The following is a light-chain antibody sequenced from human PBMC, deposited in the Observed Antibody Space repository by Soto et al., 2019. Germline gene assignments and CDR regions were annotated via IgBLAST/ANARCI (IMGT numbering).Light chain of an antibody. CDR3: NSYTDTSTV. V-gene: IGLV2-14*01. CDR2: EVS. Sequence: QSVLTQPASVSGSPGQSITISCTGTSSDIGAYKYVSWYRQYPGKAPHLMLYEVSKRPSDVSVRFSGSKSGNTASLTIAGLQPEDEADYFCNSYTDTSTVFGTGTKLTAL. J-gene: IGLJ1*01. CDR1: SSDIGAYKY.